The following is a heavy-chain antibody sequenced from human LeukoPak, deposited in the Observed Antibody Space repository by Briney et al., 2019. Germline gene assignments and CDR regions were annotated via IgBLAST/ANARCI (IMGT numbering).Heavy chain of an antibody. V-gene: IGHV3-53*01. Sequence: GGFLRLSCAASGFTVSSNYMSWVRQAPGKGLEWVSVIYSGGSTYYADSVKGRFTISRDNSKNTLYLQMNSLRAEDTAVYYCARDHPLKGAFDIWGQGTMVTVSS. CDR1: GFTVSSNY. CDR3: ARDHPLKGAFDI. J-gene: IGHJ3*02. CDR2: IYSGGST.